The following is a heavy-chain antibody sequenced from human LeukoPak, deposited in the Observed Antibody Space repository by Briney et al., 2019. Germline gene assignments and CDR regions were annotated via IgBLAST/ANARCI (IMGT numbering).Heavy chain of an antibody. CDR2: ISAYNGNT. Sequence: GASVKVSCKASGYTFTSYGISRVRQAPGQGLEWMGWISAYNGNTNYAQKLQGRVTMTTDTSTSTAYMELRSLRSDDTAVYYCARAGWNYYDSSGYYYGHYYYYYYMDVWGKGTTVTVSS. J-gene: IGHJ6*03. V-gene: IGHV1-18*01. CDR1: GYTFTSYG. CDR3: ARAGWNYYDSSGYYYGHYYYYYYMDV. D-gene: IGHD3-22*01.